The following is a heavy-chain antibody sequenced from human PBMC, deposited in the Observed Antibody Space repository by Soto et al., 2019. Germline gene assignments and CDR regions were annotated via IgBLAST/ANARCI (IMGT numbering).Heavy chain of an antibody. D-gene: IGHD2-2*02. Sequence: EVQLLESGGGLVQPGGSLRLSCAASGFTFSSYAMSWVRQAPGKGLEWVSAISGSGGSTYYADSVKGRFTISRDNSKNTLYLQMNSPRAEDTAVYYCAKESEDIVVVPAAIRGHFDYWGQGTLVTVSS. CDR3: AKESEDIVVVPAAIRGHFDY. CDR2: ISGSGGST. V-gene: IGHV3-23*01. CDR1: GFTFSSYA. J-gene: IGHJ4*02.